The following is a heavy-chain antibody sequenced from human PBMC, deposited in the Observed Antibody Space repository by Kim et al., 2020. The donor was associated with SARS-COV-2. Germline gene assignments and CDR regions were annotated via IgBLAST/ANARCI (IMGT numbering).Heavy chain of an antibody. Sequence: SETLSLTCAVYGGSFSGYYWSWIRQPPGKGLEWIGEINHSGSTNYNPSLKSRVTISVDTSKNQFSLKLSSVTAADTAVYYCARGAGYCSSTSCYIHYYYGMDVWGQGTTVTVSS. CDR3: ARGAGYCSSTSCYIHYYYGMDV. V-gene: IGHV4-34*01. J-gene: IGHJ6*02. CDR2: INHSGST. CDR1: GGSFSGYY. D-gene: IGHD2-2*02.